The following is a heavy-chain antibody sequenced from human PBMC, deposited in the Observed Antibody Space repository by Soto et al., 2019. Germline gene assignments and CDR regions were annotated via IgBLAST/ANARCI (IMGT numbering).Heavy chain of an antibody. D-gene: IGHD4-17*01. J-gene: IGHJ3*02. CDR2: IRSKANSYAT. CDR3: TRMNYGDYADAFDI. V-gene: IGHV3-73*02. Sequence: EVQLVESGGGLVQPGGSLKLSCAASGFTFSGSAMHWVRQASGKGLEWVGRIRSKANSYATAYAASVKGRFTISRDDSKNTAYLQMKSLKTEDTAVYYCTRMNYGDYADAFDIWGQGTMVTVSS. CDR1: GFTFSGSA.